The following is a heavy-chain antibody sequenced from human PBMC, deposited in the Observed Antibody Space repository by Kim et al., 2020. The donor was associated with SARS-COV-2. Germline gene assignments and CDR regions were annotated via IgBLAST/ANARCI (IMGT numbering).Heavy chain of an antibody. CDR1: GFTFSSYG. V-gene: IGHV3-30*18. D-gene: IGHD3-22*01. J-gene: IGHJ4*02. Sequence: GGSLRLSCAASGFTFSSYGMHWVRQAPGKGLEWVAVISYDGSNKYYADSVKGRFTISRDNSKNTLYLQMNSLRAEDTAVYYCAKNHASYYDSSGYSNYFDYWGQGTLVTVSS. CDR2: ISYDGSNK. CDR3: AKNHASYYDSSGYSNYFDY.